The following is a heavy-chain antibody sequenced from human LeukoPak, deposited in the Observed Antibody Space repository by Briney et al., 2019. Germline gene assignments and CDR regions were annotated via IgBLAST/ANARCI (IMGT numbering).Heavy chain of an antibody. CDR3: ARAGSGYSFDI. J-gene: IGHJ3*02. CDR2: IYNSGGT. CDR1: DDSISSYY. V-gene: IGHV4-59*01. Sequence: PETLSLTCTVSDDSISSYYWSWIRQPPGKGLEWIGYIYNSGGTNYNPSLKSRVTISVDTSKNQFSLKLSSVTAADTAVYYCARAGSGYSFDIWGQGTMVTVSS. D-gene: IGHD3-22*01.